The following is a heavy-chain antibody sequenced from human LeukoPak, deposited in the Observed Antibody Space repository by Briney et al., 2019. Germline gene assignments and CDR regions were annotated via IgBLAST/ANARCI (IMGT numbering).Heavy chain of an antibody. Sequence: GGSLRLSCAASGFIFSSYVMSWVRRAPGKGLEWVSAISGSGGSTYYADSVKGRFTISRDNSKNTLSLQMNSLRAEDTAIYYCAKLGSWFNNWFDPWGQGTLVAVSS. CDR1: GFIFSSYV. V-gene: IGHV3-23*01. CDR2: ISGSGGST. J-gene: IGHJ5*02. CDR3: AKLGSWFNNWFDP. D-gene: IGHD6-13*01.